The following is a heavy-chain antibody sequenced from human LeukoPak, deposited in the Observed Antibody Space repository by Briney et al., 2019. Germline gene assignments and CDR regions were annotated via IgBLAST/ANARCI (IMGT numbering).Heavy chain of an antibody. CDR3: SRTTLSYYYYYMDV. D-gene: IGHD1-1*01. V-gene: IGHV4-59*01. J-gene: IGHJ6*03. CDR1: GGSINSYY. Sequence: SETLSLTXTVSGGSINSYYWSWIRQPPGKGLEWIGYIYYSGSTSYNPSLKSRVTISVDTSKNQFSLKLSSVTAADTAVYYCSRTTLSYYYYYMDVWGKGTTVTVSS. CDR2: IYYSGST.